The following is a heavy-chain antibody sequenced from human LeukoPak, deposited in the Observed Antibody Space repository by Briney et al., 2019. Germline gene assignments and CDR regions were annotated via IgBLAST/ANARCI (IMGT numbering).Heavy chain of an antibody. Sequence: PGGSLRLSCAVSGFTFSTYAMSWVRQAPGKGLEWVSAISGSGGSTYYADSVKGRFTISRDNSKNTLYLQMNSLRAEDTAVYYCAKVKLSIAARAYYFDYWGQGTLVTVSS. CDR3: AKVKLSIAARAYYFDY. CDR1: GFTFSTYA. D-gene: IGHD6-6*01. J-gene: IGHJ4*02. CDR2: ISGSGGST. V-gene: IGHV3-23*01.